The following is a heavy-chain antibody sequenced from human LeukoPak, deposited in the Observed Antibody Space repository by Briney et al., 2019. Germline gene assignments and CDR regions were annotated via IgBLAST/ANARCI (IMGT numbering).Heavy chain of an antibody. J-gene: IGHJ4*02. CDR3: AKVPYSGSYGAEDY. CDR1: GFTFNSYA. D-gene: IGHD1-26*01. V-gene: IGHV3-23*01. Sequence: GVSLRLSCAASGFTFNSYAMSWVRQAPGKGLEWVSSISGSGDTTWHADSVKGRFTISRDNSKDTLYMQMNSLRAEDTAVYYCAKVPYSGSYGAEDYWGQGTLVTVSS. CDR2: ISGSGDTT.